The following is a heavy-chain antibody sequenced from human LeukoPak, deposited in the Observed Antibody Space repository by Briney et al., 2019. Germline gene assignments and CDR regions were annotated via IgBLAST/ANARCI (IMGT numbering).Heavy chain of an antibody. CDR2: ISYDGSNK. V-gene: IGHV3-30*18. CDR3: AKGLDYYGSGSYYYYYGMDV. Sequence: GRSLRLSCAASGFTLSSYGMHWVRQAPGKGLEWVAVISYDGSNKYYADSVKGRFTISRDNSKNTLYLQMNSLRAEDTAVYYCAKGLDYYGSGSYYYYYGMDVWGQGTTVTVSS. D-gene: IGHD3-10*01. CDR1: GFTLSSYG. J-gene: IGHJ6*02.